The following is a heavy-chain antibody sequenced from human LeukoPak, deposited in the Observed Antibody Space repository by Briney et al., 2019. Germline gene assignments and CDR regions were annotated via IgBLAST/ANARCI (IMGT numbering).Heavy chain of an antibody. J-gene: IGHJ4*02. Sequence: SETLSLTCAVYGGSFSGYYWSWIRQLPGKGLEWIGEINHSGSTNYNPSLKSRVTISVDTSKNQFSLKLSSVTAADTAVYYCARGALGGYCSSTSCPAFGYWGQGTLVTVSS. V-gene: IGHV4-34*01. CDR1: GGSFSGYY. D-gene: IGHD2-2*01. CDR2: INHSGST. CDR3: ARGALGGYCSSTSCPAFGY.